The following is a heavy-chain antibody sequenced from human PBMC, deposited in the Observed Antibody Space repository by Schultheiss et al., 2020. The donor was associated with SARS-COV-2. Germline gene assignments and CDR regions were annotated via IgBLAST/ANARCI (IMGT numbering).Heavy chain of an antibody. CDR3: ARDLSSSVPWPEYYYYGMDV. CDR1: GGTFSSYA. D-gene: IGHD6-6*01. Sequence: GESLKISCKASGGTFSSYAISWVRQAPGQGLEWLGWINADTSDTNYAQKFQDWVTMTRDTSVSTVFMELRSLRSDDTAVYYCARDLSSSVPWPEYYYYGMDVWGQGTTVTVSS. J-gene: IGHJ6*02. V-gene: IGHV1-2*04. CDR2: INADTSDT.